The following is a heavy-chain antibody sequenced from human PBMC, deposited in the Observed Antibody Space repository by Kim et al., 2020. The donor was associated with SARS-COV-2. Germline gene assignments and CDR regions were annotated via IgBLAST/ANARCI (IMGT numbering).Heavy chain of an antibody. J-gene: IGHJ6*02. Sequence: GGSLRLSCAASGFTFSSYNMNWVRQAPGKGLEWVSYISRSSNTIYYADSVKGRFTISRDNAKNSLYLQMNSLRDEDTAVYYCARDEYYYDSSGSYYGMDVWDQGTMVTVSS. CDR1: GFTFSSYN. CDR2: ISRSSNTI. CDR3: ARDEYYYDSSGSYYGMDV. V-gene: IGHV3-48*02. D-gene: IGHD3-22*01.